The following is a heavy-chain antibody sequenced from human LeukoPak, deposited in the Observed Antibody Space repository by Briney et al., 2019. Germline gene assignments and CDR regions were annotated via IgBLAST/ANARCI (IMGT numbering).Heavy chain of an antibody. CDR2: IYHSGST. D-gene: IGHD6-13*01. Sequence: SETLSLTCAVSGGSISSGGYSWSWIRQPPGKGLEWIGYIYHSGSTYYNPSLKSRVTISVDRSKNQFSLKLSSVTAADTAVYYCARSPPGIAAASTNWFDPWGQGTLVTVSS. CDR3: ARSPPGIAAASTNWFDP. J-gene: IGHJ5*02. V-gene: IGHV4-30-2*01. CDR1: GGSISSGGYS.